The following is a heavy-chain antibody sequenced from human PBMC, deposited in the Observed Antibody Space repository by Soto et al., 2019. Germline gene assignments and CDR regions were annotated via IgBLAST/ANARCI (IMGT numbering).Heavy chain of an antibody. D-gene: IGHD2-15*01. V-gene: IGHV4-59*08. J-gene: IGHJ2*01. CDR3: ARTARVVKGQWYFDL. CDR1: GGSLSSYY. Sequence: QVQLQESGPGLVKPSETLSLTCTVSGGSLSSYYWSWIRQPPGKGLEWIGYIYYSGSTNYNPSLKSRVTIPVDTSKNQFSLKLSSVTAADTAVYYCARTARVVKGQWYFDLWGRGTLVTVSS. CDR2: IYYSGST.